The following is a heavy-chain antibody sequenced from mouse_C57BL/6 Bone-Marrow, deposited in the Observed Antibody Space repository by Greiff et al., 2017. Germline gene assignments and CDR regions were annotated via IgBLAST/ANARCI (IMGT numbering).Heavy chain of an antibody. V-gene: IGHV1-50*01. CDR3: ARTTVVEKAWFAY. J-gene: IGHJ3*01. D-gene: IGHD1-1*01. CDR2: IDPSDSYT. CDR1: GYTFTSYW. Sequence: VQLQQPGAELVKPGASVKLSCKASGYTFTSYWMQWVKQRPGQGLEWIGEIDPSDSYTNYNQKFKGKATLTVDTSSSTAYMQLSSLTSEDSAVYYCARTTVVEKAWFAYWGQGTLVTVSA.